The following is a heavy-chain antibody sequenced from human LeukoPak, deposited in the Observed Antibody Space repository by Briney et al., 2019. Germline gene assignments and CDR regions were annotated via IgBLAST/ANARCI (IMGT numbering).Heavy chain of an antibody. CDR3: AKGKGQNWDPFDY. V-gene: IGHV3-33*06. Sequence: PGGSLRLSCAASGFTFGSYGMHWVRQAPGKGLEWVAVIWYDGSDKYYADSLKGRFTISRDNSKNTLYLQMNSLRAEDTAVYYCAKGKGQNWDPFDYWGQGTLVTVSS. CDR1: GFTFGSYG. J-gene: IGHJ4*02. CDR2: IWYDGSDK. D-gene: IGHD7-27*01.